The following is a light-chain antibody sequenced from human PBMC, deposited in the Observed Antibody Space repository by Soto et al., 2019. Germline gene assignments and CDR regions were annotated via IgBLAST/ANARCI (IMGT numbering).Light chain of an antibody. CDR1: ALPKQF. J-gene: IGLJ2*01. Sequence: SYELTQPPSVSVSPGQTATITCSGDALPKQFANWYQQKPGQAPVLVVFEDNKRPSGIPERISGSSSGTTVTLTISGAQAEDEADYYCQSADSSGTYVVFGGGTQLTVL. V-gene: IGLV3-25*03. CDR2: EDN. CDR3: QSADSSGTYVV.